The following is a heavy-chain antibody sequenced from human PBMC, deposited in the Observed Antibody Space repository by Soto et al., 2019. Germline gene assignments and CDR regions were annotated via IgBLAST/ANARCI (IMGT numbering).Heavy chain of an antibody. CDR1: GDSIGSGDYY. CDR3: ARGSTYYGVVT. V-gene: IGHV4-30-4*01. CDR2: IYYIGTT. J-gene: IGHJ5*02. Sequence: QVQLQESGPRLVKPSQTLSLTCTVSGDSIGSGDYYWTWIRQPPGKGLEWIGYIYYIGTTFYNPSLESRVNISVDTYKNQFSLRVTSVTAADTAVYYCARGSTYYGVVTWGQGTLITVSS. D-gene: IGHD3-10*01.